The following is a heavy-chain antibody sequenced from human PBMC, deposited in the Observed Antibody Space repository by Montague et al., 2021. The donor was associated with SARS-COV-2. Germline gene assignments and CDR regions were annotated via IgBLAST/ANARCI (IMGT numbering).Heavy chain of an antibody. CDR2: IDWDDDK. CDR1: GFSLSTSGMC. J-gene: IGHJ6*02. CDR3: ARIVHDILTGSTYYGMDV. Sequence: PALVKPTQTLTLTCTFSGFSLSTSGMCVSWIRQPPGKALEWLALIDWDDDKYYSTSLKTRLTISKDTSKNQVVLTMTNMDPVDTATYYCARIVHDILTGSTYYGMDVWGQGTTVTVSS. D-gene: IGHD3-9*01. V-gene: IGHV2-70*01.